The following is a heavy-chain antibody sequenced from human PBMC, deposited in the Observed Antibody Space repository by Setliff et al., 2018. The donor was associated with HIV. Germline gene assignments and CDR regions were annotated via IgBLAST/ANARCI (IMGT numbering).Heavy chain of an antibody. J-gene: IGHJ2*01. CDR3: VREVGYFDF. D-gene: IGHD1-26*01. CDR2: IYTSGTT. CDR1: GGSISSGTYY. Sequence: SETLSLTCTVSGGSISSGTYYWSWIRQPAGKGLEWIGHIYTSGTTNYNPSLKSRLTMSVDTSKNQFSLKLNSVTAADTAVYYCVREVGYFDFWGRGTLVTVSS. V-gene: IGHV4-61*09.